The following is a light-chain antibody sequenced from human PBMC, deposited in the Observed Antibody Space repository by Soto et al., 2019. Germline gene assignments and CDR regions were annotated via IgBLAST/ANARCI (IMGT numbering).Light chain of an antibody. CDR2: DVS. Sequence: QSVLTQPASVSGPPGQSITISCTGTSRDVGGYNYVSWYQQHPGKAPKLMIYDVSNRPSGVSNRFSGSKSGNTASLTISGLQAEDEADYYCSSYASSSTVVFGGGTKVTVL. J-gene: IGLJ2*01. V-gene: IGLV2-14*01. CDR3: SSYASSSTVV. CDR1: SRDVGGYNY.